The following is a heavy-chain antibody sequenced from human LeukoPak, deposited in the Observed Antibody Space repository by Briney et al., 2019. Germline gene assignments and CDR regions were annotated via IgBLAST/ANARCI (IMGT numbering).Heavy chain of an antibody. V-gene: IGHV4-59*08. J-gene: IGHJ4*02. Sequence: PSETLSLTCTVSGGSISSYYWSWIRQPPGKGLEWIGYIYYSGSTNYNPSLKSRVTISVDTSKNQLSLKLSSVTAADTAVYYCARHVWEQGDYFDYWGQGTLVTVSS. CDR3: ARHVWEQGDYFDY. D-gene: IGHD1-26*01. CDR1: GGSISSYY. CDR2: IYYSGST.